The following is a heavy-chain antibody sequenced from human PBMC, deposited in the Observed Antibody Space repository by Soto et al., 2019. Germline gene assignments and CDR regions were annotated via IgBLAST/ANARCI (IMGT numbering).Heavy chain of an antibody. Sequence: QVQLQESGPGLVKPSETLSLTCTVSGGSISSYYWSWIRQPPGKGLEWIGYIYYSGSTNYNPSLKSRVTISVDTSKNQFSLKLSSVTAAVTAVYYCARVVPPSSYYDSSGYYFDYWGQGTLVTVSS. CDR1: GGSISSYY. CDR3: ARVVPPSSYYDSSGYYFDY. V-gene: IGHV4-59*01. J-gene: IGHJ4*02. D-gene: IGHD3-22*01. CDR2: IYYSGST.